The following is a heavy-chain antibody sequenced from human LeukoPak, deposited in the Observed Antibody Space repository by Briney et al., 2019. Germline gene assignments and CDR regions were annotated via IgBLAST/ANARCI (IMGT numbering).Heavy chain of an antibody. D-gene: IGHD3-16*02. CDR1: GFTFSSYS. V-gene: IGHV3-48*01. J-gene: IGHJ3*02. CDR3: ARGGPMGVVGHGAFDI. CDR2: ISSSRRTI. Sequence: GGSLRLSCAASGFTFSSYSMNWVRQAPGKGLEWVSFISSSRRTIYDADPVKGRFTISRDNANNSVYLQMNSLRVEDTAVYYCARGGPMGVVGHGAFDIWGQGTVVTVFS.